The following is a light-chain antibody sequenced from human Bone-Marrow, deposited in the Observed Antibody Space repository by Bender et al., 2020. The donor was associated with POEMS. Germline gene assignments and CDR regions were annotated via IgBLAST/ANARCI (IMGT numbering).Light chain of an antibody. Sequence: QSTLTQPPSASASPGQSITISCTGVGSDVGSWYQQHPGKAPNLILFEGSQRPSGVPDRFSGSKSGNTASLTVSGLQGEDEADYYCQSYDSRRSVAFGGGTKLTVL. CDR2: EGS. CDR3: QSYDSRRSVA. J-gene: IGLJ2*01. V-gene: IGLV2-8*01. CDR1: GSDVG.